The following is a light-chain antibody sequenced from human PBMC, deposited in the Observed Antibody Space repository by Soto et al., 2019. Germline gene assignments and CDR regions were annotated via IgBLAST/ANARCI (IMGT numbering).Light chain of an antibody. J-gene: IGKJ1*01. CDR3: QQYRDLPQT. V-gene: IGKV3-20*01. Sequence: EIVLTQSPGTLSLSPGERATLSCRASRSVRSNYLAWYQQKPGQAPRLLIYNSSTRATGIPDRFSGSGSGTDFTLTISRLEPEDFAIYYCQQYRDLPQTFGQGTQVEIK. CDR2: NSS. CDR1: RSVRSNY.